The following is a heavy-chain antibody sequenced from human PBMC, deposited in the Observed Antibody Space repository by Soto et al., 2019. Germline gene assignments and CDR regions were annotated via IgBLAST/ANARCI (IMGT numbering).Heavy chain of an antibody. Sequence: SETLSLTCAVSGYSISSGYYWGWIRQPPGKGLEWIGSIYHSGSNYYNPSLKSRVTISVDTSKKQFSLTLRSVTGADSAVYYCAREESRTFDPLDQGPLIAVSS. D-gene: IGHD2-2*01. CDR1: GYSISSGYY. CDR3: AREESRTFDP. J-gene: IGHJ5*02. V-gene: IGHV4-38-2*02. CDR2: IYHSGSN.